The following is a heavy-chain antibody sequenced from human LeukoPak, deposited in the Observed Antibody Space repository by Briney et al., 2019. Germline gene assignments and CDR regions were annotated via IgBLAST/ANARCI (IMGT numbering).Heavy chain of an antibody. Sequence: GASVKVSCKASGYTFTSYGISWVRQAPGQGLEWMGWISAYNGNTNYAQKLQGRVTMTTDTSTSTAYMELRSLRSDDTAVYYCARDRGALEWFSYYYYGMDVWGQGTTVTVSS. J-gene: IGHJ6*02. V-gene: IGHV1-18*01. CDR2: ISAYNGNT. D-gene: IGHD3-3*01. CDR1: GYTFTSYG. CDR3: ARDRGALEWFSYYYYGMDV.